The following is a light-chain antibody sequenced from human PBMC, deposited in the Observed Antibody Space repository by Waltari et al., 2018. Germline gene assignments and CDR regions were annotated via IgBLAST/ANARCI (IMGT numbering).Light chain of an antibody. CDR3: CAFSGTYYV. CDR1: SSDVGSYNY. V-gene: IGLV2-11*01. J-gene: IGLJ1*01. CDR2: DVT. Sequence: QSALTQPRSVSGTPGQSVTISCTGTSSDVGSYNYVSWYQQHPGKAPKLMIYDVTKRPSGVPDRVSGSKSGNTASLTIAGLQAEDEADYHCCAFSGTYYVFGTGTEVTVL.